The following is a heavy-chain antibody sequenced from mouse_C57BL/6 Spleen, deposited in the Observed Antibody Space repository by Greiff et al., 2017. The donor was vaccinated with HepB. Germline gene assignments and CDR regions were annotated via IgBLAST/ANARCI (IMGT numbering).Heavy chain of an antibody. CDR2: IDPSDSET. D-gene: IGHD2-3*01. J-gene: IGHJ2*01. CDR3: ARGDGYYDYFDY. Sequence: VQLQQPGAELVRPGSSVKLSCKASGYTFTSYWMHWVKQRPIQGLEWIGNIDPSDSETHYNQKFKDKATLTVDKSSSTAYMQLSSLTSEDSAVYDCARGDGYYDYFDYWGQGTTLTVSS. V-gene: IGHV1-52*01. CDR1: GYTFTSYW.